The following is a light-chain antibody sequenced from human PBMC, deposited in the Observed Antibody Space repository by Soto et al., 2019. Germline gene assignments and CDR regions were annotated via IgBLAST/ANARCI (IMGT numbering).Light chain of an antibody. Sequence: EIVMTQSPATLSASPGERVTLSCSASQNVFSNVAWFQQKPGQAPRLLIYIASTSATGIPARFSGFGSGTDFSLTISSLQSEDFAVYYCQHYSDWPWTFGQGTKV. CDR2: IAS. CDR3: QHYSDWPWT. J-gene: IGKJ1*01. CDR1: QNVFSN. V-gene: IGKV3-15*01.